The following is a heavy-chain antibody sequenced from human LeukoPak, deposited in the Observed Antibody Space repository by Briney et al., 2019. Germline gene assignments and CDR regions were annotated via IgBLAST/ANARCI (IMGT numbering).Heavy chain of an antibody. J-gene: IGHJ5*02. D-gene: IGHD6-13*01. CDR3: AKYEQQLGFDP. Sequence: GGSLRLSCAASGFTFSGSAMHWVRQASGKGLEWVGRIRSKANSYATAYAASVKGRFIISRDDSKNTAYLQMNSLKTEDTAVYYCAKYEQQLGFDPWGQGTLVTVSS. CDR1: GFTFSGSA. CDR2: IRSKANSYAT. V-gene: IGHV3-73*01.